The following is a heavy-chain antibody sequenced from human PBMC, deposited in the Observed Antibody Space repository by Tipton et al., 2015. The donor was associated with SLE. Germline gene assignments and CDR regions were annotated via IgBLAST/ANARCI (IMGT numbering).Heavy chain of an antibody. D-gene: IGHD3-10*01. CDR1: GGSVSSGSYY. Sequence: TLSLTCTVSGGSVSSGSYYWAWTRQPPGKGPEWIGTIYYSGSTNYTPSLKSRVTIPPDTSKNQFSLNLRSVTAADTAVYYCARGKISRPSGSYYLASKRFDSWGQGTLVTVSS. CDR3: ARGKISRPSGSYYLASKRFDS. V-gene: IGHV4-39*07. CDR2: IYYSGST. J-gene: IGHJ5*01.